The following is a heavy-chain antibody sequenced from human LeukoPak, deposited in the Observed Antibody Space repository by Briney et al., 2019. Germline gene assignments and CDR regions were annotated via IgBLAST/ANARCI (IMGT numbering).Heavy chain of an antibody. J-gene: IGHJ4*02. CDR1: GFTFSSYA. CDR2: ISGSGGST. D-gene: IGHD4-17*01. V-gene: IGHV3-23*01. Sequence: PGGSLRLSCAASGFTFSSYAMSWVRQAPGKGLEWVSTISGSGGSTYYADSVKGRFPISRDNSKNTLYLQMNSLRAEDTAVYYCAKEGYGDYYSSFDYWGQGTLVTVSS. CDR3: AKEGYGDYYSSFDY.